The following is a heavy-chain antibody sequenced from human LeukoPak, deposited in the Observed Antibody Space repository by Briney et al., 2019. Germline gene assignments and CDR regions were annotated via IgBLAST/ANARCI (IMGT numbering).Heavy chain of an antibody. CDR3: ARGAYCGGDCYSTWFDP. CDR2: IYYSGST. V-gene: IGHV4-59*01. CDR1: GGSISSYY. D-gene: IGHD2-21*02. Sequence: SETLSLTCIVSGGSISSYYWSWIRQPPGKGLEWIGYIYYSGSTNYNPSLKSRVTISVDTSKNQFSLKLSSVTAADTAVYYCARGAYCGGDCYSTWFDPWGQGTLVTVSS. J-gene: IGHJ5*02.